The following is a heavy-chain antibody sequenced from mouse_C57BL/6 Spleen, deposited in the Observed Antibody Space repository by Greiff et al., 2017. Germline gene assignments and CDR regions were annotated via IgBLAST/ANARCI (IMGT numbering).Heavy chain of an antibody. CDR1: GYSFTSYY. V-gene: IGHV1-66*01. D-gene: IGHD1-1*01. CDR3: ARGDFPSTTVDHYAMDY. CDR2: IYPGSGNT. Sequence: QVQLKESGPELVKPGASVKISCKASGYSFTSYYIHWVKQRPGQGLEWIGWIYPGSGNTKYNEKFKGKATLTADTSSSTAYMQLSSLTSEDSAVYDCARGDFPSTTVDHYAMDYWGQGTSVTVSS. J-gene: IGHJ4*01.